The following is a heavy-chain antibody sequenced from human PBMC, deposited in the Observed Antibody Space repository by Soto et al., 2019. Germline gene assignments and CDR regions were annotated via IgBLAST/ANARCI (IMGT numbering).Heavy chain of an antibody. Sequence: GESLKISCKGSGYSFTSYWIGWVRQMPGKGLEWMGIIYPGDSDTRYSPSFQGQVTISADKSISTAYLRWSSLKASDTAMYYCARQIDDILTGYDYFYGMDVWGQGTTVTVSS. J-gene: IGHJ6*02. V-gene: IGHV5-51*01. CDR1: GYSFTSYW. CDR3: ARQIDDILTGYDYFYGMDV. CDR2: IYPGDSDT. D-gene: IGHD3-9*01.